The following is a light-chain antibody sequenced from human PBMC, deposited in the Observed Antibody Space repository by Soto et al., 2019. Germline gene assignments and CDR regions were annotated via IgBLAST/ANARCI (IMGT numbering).Light chain of an antibody. CDR3: QQYEDPPVT. J-gene: IGKJ4*01. V-gene: IGKV1-33*01. Sequence: DIQMTQSPSSVSASIGDTVTITCRASQDISTLLAWYQQKPGKAPNLLIYAASILQTGAPSRFSGSGSGTDFSFTISSLQPEDIATYYCQQYEDPPVTFGGGTKVDIK. CDR1: QDISTL. CDR2: AAS.